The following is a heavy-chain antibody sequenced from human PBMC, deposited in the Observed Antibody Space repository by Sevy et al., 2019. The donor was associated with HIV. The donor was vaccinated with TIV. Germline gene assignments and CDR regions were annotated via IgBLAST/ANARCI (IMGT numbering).Heavy chain of an antibody. CDR2: ISSGSGYI. CDR1: GFSFSDYN. J-gene: IGHJ6*02. D-gene: IGHD3-3*01. CDR3: ARDKTILEGRYGMDV. Sequence: GGSLRLSCAASGFSFSDYNMNWVRQAPGKGLEWVSFISSGSGYIYYADSMKGRFTISRDNAKNSLYLQLNSLRAEDTAVYYCARDKTILEGRYGMDVWGPGTTVTVSS. V-gene: IGHV3-21*01.